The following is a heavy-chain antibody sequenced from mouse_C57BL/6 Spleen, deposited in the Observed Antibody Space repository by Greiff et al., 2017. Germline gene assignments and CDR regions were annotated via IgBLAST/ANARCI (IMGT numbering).Heavy chain of an antibody. CDR1: GYAFSSSW. Sequence: VQLQQSGPELVKPGASVKISCKASGYAFSSSWMNWVKQRPGKGLEWIGRIYPGDGDTNYNGKFKGKATLTADKSSSTAYMQLSSLTSEDSAVYFGAKRWDSPYFDYWGQGTTLTVSS. V-gene: IGHV1-82*01. D-gene: IGHD3-3*01. CDR3: AKRWDSPYFDY. CDR2: IYPGDGDT. J-gene: IGHJ2*01.